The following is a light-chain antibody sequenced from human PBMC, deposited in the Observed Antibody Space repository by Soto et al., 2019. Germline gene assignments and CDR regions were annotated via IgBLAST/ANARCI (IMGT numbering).Light chain of an antibody. CDR1: QSVSSNY. J-gene: IGKJ1*01. CDR2: GAS. V-gene: IGKV3-20*01. Sequence: EIVLTQSPGTLSLSPGERATLSCRASQSVSSNYLAWYQQKPGQAPRLLIYGASSRATGIPDRFSGSGSGAGFTLTISRLEPEDFAVYYCQQYGSSPRTFGPGTKVEIK. CDR3: QQYGSSPRT.